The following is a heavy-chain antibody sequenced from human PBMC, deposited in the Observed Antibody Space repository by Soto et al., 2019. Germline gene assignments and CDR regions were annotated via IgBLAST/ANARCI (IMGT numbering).Heavy chain of an antibody. D-gene: IGHD1-26*01. CDR3: ATSLVTSRTRVDY. CDR1: GGSIYTGGFY. CDR2: IYYTGST. V-gene: IGHV4-31*03. Sequence: QVQLQESGPGLVKPSQTLSLTCTVSGGSIYTGGFYWSWIRQLPGKGLEWLGYIYYTGSTQYTPYLKSRLTISTATSDNQFSLRLTSVTAADTAVYYCATSLVTSRTRVDYWGQGTLVNVSS. J-gene: IGHJ4*02.